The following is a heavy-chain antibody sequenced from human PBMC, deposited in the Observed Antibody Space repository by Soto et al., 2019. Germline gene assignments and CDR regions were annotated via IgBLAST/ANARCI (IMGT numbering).Heavy chain of an antibody. CDR1: GGSISRYY. J-gene: IGHJ6*01. CDR2: IYNTGST. D-gene: IGHD6-13*01. V-gene: IGHV4-59*01. Sequence: SETPSLTCTVSGGSISRYYWSWLRQPPGKGLEWIGYIYNTGSTNYNPSLKSRVTISVDTSKNQSSLKLSSVTAADTAVYYCARVAAAGPPAFFGMDVWGQGTTVTVSS. CDR3: ARVAAAGPPAFFGMDV.